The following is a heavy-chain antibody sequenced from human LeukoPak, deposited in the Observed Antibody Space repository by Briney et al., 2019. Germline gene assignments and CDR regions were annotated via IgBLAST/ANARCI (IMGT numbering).Heavy chain of an antibody. CDR3: ARDGYGYVWGSYRYPDY. J-gene: IGHJ4*02. Sequence: GASVKVSCKASGYTFTSYYMHWVRQAPGQGLEWMGIINPSGGSTSYAQKFQGRVTMTRDTSTSTVYMELSSLRSEDTAVYYCARDGYGYVWGSYRYPDYWGQGTLVTVSS. D-gene: IGHD3-16*02. CDR1: GYTFTSYY. CDR2: INPSGGST. V-gene: IGHV1-46*01.